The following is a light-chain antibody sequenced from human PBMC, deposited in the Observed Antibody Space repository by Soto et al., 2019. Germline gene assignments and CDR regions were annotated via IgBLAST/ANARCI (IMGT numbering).Light chain of an antibody. CDR3: DQYNSYSWT. V-gene: IGKV1-5*01. CDR2: DAS. Sequence: DIQITQSPPTFSASVGDRGTVTGRAMQRISSWLASNQQKTGKAPKLLIYDASNMASGVPSRFSGSGSGTEISITISSRWLDYFVTCHCDQYNSYSWTFGQGTKVDIK. J-gene: IGKJ1*01. CDR1: QRISSW.